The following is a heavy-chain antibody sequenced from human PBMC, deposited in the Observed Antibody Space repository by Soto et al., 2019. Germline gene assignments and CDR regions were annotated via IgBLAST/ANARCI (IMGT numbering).Heavy chain of an antibody. V-gene: IGHV2-5*02. CDR3: AAFVVVPAAIPAPFAY. CDR2: IYWDDDK. J-gene: IGHJ4*02. D-gene: IGHD2-2*01. CDR1: GFSLSTSGVG. Sequence: QITLKESGPTLVKPTQTLTLTCTFSGFSLSTSGVGVGWIRQPPGKALEWLALIYWDDDKRYSPSLKSRLTITKDTSKHQVLLTMTNMDPVDTATYYCAAFVVVPAAIPAPFAYWGQGTLVTVSS.